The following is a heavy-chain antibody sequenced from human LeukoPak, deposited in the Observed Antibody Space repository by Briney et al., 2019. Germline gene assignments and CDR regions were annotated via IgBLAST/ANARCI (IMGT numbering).Heavy chain of an antibody. CDR3: ANFQTVGVKPFEH. Sequence: GGSLRLSCAASGFTFSSYWMHWVRQAPGKGLEWVSSISPDSIFIYQADSVKGRFTISRDNAKNSLYLQMESLRVEDTAVYYCANFQTVGVKPFEHWGQGTLVTVSS. CDR2: ISPDSIFI. D-gene: IGHD1-26*01. V-gene: IGHV3-21*01. CDR1: GFTFSSYW. J-gene: IGHJ5*02.